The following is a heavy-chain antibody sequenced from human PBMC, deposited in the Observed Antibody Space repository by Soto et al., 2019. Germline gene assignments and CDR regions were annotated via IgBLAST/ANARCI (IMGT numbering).Heavy chain of an antibody. CDR1: GFSLSNSGVG. J-gene: IGHJ4*02. CDR2: IYWDDDR. D-gene: IGHD3-22*01. CDR3: AHRPSYDPSGAFDY. V-gene: IGHV2-5*02. Sequence: QITLKESGPPLVKPTETLTLTCIFSGFSLSNSGVGVGWLRQPPGKALEWLALIYWDDDRRYSASLRSRLTITKDTSNNQVVLTMTNMDPMDPATYYCAHRPSYDPSGAFDYWGQGTLVTVSS.